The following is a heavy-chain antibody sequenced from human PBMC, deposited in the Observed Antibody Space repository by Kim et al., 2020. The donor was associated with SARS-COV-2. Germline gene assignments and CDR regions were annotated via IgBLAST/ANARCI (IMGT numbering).Heavy chain of an antibody. Sequence: SETLSLTCTVSGASISPYYWNWIRQPPGKGLEWIGYIYYSGTTTKYNPSLKSRVTMSIDTSKNQFYLKLSSLTAADTAVYYCARRSNNRVFGFDIWGQGTMVTVSS. CDR3: ARRSNNRVFGFDI. D-gene: IGHD1-26*01. CDR1: GASISPYY. V-gene: IGHV4-59*13. J-gene: IGHJ3*02. CDR2: IYYSGTTT.